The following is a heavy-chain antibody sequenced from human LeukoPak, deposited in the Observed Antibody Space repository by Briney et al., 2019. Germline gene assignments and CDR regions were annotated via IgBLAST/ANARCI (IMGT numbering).Heavy chain of an antibody. J-gene: IGHJ6*03. V-gene: IGHV3-23*01. CDR1: GFTFSSYA. CDR2: ISGSGGST. Sequence: GGSLRLSCVVSGFTFSSYAMSWVRQAPGKGLEWVSGISGSGGSTYYADSVKGRFTISRDNTKNTLYLQMNSLRAEDTAVYYCARALYYYYYMDVWGKGTTVTVSS. CDR3: ARALYYYYYMDV.